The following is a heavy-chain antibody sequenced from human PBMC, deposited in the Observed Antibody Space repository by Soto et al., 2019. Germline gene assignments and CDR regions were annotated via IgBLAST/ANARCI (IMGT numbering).Heavy chain of an antibody. CDR1: GYTFSNYG. D-gene: IGHD3-10*01. Sequence: GASVKVSCKTSGYTFSNYGITCVRQAPGQPLEWLGWISLYSDGTYYADSVKGRFTISRDNSKNTLYLQLNSLRAEDTAVYYCAKDNVASGNYYNPFDYWGQGTLVTVSS. V-gene: IGHV1-18*01. CDR2: ISLYSDGT. J-gene: IGHJ4*02. CDR3: AKDNVASGNYYNPFDY.